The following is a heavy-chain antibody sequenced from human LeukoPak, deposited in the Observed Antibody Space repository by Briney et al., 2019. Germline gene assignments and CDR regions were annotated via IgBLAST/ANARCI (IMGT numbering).Heavy chain of an antibody. V-gene: IGHV3-11*06. CDR2: ISPTTGYT. Sequence: PGGSLRLSCAASGFTFSDYYMTWIRQAPGKGLEWISYISPTTGYTNFADSVKGRFTISRDNAKNSVYLQLNSLRPDDTAVYYCARDRASGDYVFDLWGQGTLVTVSP. CDR3: ARDRASGDYVFDL. D-gene: IGHD4-17*01. J-gene: IGHJ4*02. CDR1: GFTFSDYY.